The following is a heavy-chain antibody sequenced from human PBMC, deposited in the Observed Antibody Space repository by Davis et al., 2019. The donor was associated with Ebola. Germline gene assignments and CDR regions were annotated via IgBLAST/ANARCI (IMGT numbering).Heavy chain of an antibody. Sequence: GESLKISCAASGFTFSSYAMTRVRQAPGKGLEWVSAIRGSTYYADSVKGRFTISRDNSKNTLYLQMNSLRAEDTAVYYCARSLWPLGDYWGQGTLVTVSS. CDR3: ARSLWPLGDY. D-gene: IGHD3-10*01. J-gene: IGHJ4*02. V-gene: IGHV3-23*01. CDR2: IRGST. CDR1: GFTFSSYA.